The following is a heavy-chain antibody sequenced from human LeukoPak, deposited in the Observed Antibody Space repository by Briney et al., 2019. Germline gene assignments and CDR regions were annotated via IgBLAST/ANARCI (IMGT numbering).Heavy chain of an antibody. CDR2: INLSGGST. CDR1: GYTFTSYH. Sequence: ASVKVSCKASGYTFTSYHMHWVRQAPGQGLEWMGKINLSGGSTTYAQKFQGRVTITRDTSTSTVYMELSSLRSEDTAVYYCARDYVDDIPMIKDYWGQGTLVTVSS. CDR3: ARDYVDDIPMIKDY. V-gene: IGHV1-46*01. J-gene: IGHJ4*02. D-gene: IGHD2-8*01.